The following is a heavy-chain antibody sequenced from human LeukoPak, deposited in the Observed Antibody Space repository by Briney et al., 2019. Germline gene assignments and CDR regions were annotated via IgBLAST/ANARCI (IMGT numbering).Heavy chain of an antibody. CDR2: IYSGGST. Sequence: GGSLRLSCVASGFIVSSYYMTWVRQAPGKGLEWVSVIYSGGSTYYADSVKGRVAISRDNSKNTVFLQMNSVRAEYTAVYFCSRSYSNLLFGMDVWGQGTTVTVPS. V-gene: IGHV3-66*01. D-gene: IGHD4-11*01. CDR1: GFIVSSYY. J-gene: IGHJ6*02. CDR3: SRSYSNLLFGMDV.